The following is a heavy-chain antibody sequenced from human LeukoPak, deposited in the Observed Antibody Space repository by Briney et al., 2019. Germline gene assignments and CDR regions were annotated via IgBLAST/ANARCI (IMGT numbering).Heavy chain of an antibody. V-gene: IGHV3-9*01. J-gene: IGHJ4*02. Sequence: SLRLSCATPGFTFDEYAMHWVRQAPGKGMEWVPRISWNSGIEGYADSVKGRFTISRDNAKNFLYLQMNSLRAEDTALYYCTKDRYCSSSRCPLDYWGQGTLVTVSS. CDR2: ISWNSGIE. D-gene: IGHD2-2*01. CDR3: TKDRYCSSSRCPLDY. CDR1: GFTFDEYA.